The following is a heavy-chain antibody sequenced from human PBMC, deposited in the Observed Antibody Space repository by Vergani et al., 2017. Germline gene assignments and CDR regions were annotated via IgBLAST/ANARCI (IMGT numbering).Heavy chain of an antibody. CDR3: AREPPLTGFFDY. CDR2: ISPDGFST. Sequence: QVQLVQSGAEVGKPGASVKISCKASGYTFTAYYIHWVRQAPEQGLEWVGVISPDGFSTFYAQKFQGRVTITRDTPTSTVYVEVTSLRSDDTAVYYCAREPPLTGFFDYWGQGTLVTVSS. D-gene: IGHD3-9*01. CDR1: GYTFTAYY. J-gene: IGHJ4*02. V-gene: IGHV1-46*03.